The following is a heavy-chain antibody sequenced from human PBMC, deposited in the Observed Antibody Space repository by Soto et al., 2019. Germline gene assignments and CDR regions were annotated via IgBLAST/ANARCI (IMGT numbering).Heavy chain of an antibody. D-gene: IGHD6-6*01. V-gene: IGHV3-23*01. CDR1: GFTFSSYA. Sequence: PGGSLRLSCAASGFTFSSYAMSWVRQAPGKGLEWVSAISGSGGSTYYADSVKGRFTISRDNSKNTLYLQMNSLRAEDTAVYYCAKGRDEQLGYYYYMDVWGKGTTVTVSS. CDR2: ISGSGGST. CDR3: AKGRDEQLGYYYYMDV. J-gene: IGHJ6*03.